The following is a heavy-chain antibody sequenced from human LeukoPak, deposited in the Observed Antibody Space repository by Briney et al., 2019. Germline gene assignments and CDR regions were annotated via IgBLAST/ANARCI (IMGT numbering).Heavy chain of an antibody. D-gene: IGHD2-2*01. Sequence: SVKVSCKASGGTFSSYAISWVRQAPGQGLEWMGGIIPIFGTANYAQKFQGRVTITADKSTSTAYMELSSLRSEDTAVYYCARGYKGYCSSTSCYGWFDPWGQGTLVTVSS. CDR1: GGTFSSYA. CDR2: IIPIFGTA. J-gene: IGHJ5*02. CDR3: ARGYKGYCSSTSCYGWFDP. V-gene: IGHV1-69*06.